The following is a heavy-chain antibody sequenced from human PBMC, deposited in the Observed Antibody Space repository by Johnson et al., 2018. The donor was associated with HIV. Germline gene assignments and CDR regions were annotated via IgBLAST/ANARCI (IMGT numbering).Heavy chain of an antibody. D-gene: IGHD4-23*01. J-gene: IGHJ3*02. CDR1: GFTFSTNW. CDR3: ARATVESAFDI. CDR2: INSDGSST. V-gene: IGHV3-74*02. Sequence: VQLVESGGGVVQPGRSLRLSCAASGFTFSTNWMHWVRQAPGKGLVWVSRINSDGSSTSYADSVKGRFTISRDNAKHSLYLHMNSLRAEDTAVYYCARATVESAFDIWGQGTMVTVSS.